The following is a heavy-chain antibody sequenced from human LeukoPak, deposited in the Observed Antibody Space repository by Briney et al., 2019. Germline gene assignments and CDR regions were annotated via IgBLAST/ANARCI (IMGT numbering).Heavy chain of an antibody. CDR3: AKDQRVGVHSSSRPISPADY. V-gene: IGHV3-30*18. D-gene: IGHD6-13*01. CDR1: GFTFSSYG. Sequence: GGSLRLSCAASGFTFSSYGVHWVRQAPGKGLEWVAVISYDGSNKYYADSVKGRFTISRDNSKNTLYLQMNSLRAEDTAVYYCAKDQRVGVHSSSRPISPADYWGQGTLVTVSS. J-gene: IGHJ4*02. CDR2: ISYDGSNK.